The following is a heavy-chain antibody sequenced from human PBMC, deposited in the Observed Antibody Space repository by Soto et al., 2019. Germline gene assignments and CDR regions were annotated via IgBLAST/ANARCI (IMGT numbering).Heavy chain of an antibody. CDR2: IYYSGST. CDR1: GGSISSYY. V-gene: IGHV4-59*01. J-gene: IGHJ5*02. D-gene: IGHD2-21*01. CDR3: AREVNCGGECYSVGNWFDP. Sequence: SETLSLTCTVSGGSISSYYWSWIRQPPGKGLEWIGYIYYSGSTNYNPSLKSRVTISVDTSKNQFSLKLSSVTAADTAVYYCAREVNCGGECYSVGNWFDPWGQGTLVTVSS.